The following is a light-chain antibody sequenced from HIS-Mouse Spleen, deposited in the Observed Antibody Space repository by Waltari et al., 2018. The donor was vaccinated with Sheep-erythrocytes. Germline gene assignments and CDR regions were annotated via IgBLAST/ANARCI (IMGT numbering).Light chain of an antibody. V-gene: IGLV2-11*01. CDR3: CSYAGSYTFWV. Sequence: QSALTQPRSVSGSPGQSVTISCTGTSRYVGGYNYVSWYQHHPGKAPKLMIYDVSKRPSGVPDRFSGSKSGNTASLTISGLQAEDEADYYCCSYAGSYTFWVFGGGTRLNVL. CDR1: SRYVGGYNY. CDR2: DVS. J-gene: IGLJ3*02.